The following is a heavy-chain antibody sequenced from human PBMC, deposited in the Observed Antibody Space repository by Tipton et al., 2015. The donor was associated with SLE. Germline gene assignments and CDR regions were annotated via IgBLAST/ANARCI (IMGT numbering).Heavy chain of an antibody. J-gene: IGHJ6*03. CDR1: GFTFSDYY. V-gene: IGHV3-11*01. Sequence: SLRLSCAASGFTFSDYYMSWIRQAPRKGLEWVSYISSSSSTIYYADSVKGRFTISRDNAKNSLYLQMNSLRAEDTAVYYCAREGPSWYYYYMDVWGKGTTVTVSS. D-gene: IGHD2-15*01. CDR2: ISSSSSTI. CDR3: AREGPSWYYYYMDV.